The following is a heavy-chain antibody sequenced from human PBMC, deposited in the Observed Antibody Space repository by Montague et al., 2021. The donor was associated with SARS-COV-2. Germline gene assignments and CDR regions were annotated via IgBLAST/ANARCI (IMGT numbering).Heavy chain of an antibody. Sequence: SETLSLTCAVYGGSFSGYYWSWIRQPPGKGQEWIGEINHSGSTKYNPSLESRVTISVDTSKNQFSLKLSSVTAADTAVYYCARGTKGVFTYDYDSSGYASDYWGQGTLVTVSS. CDR2: INHSGST. D-gene: IGHD3-22*01. J-gene: IGHJ4*02. CDR1: GGSFSGYY. CDR3: ARGTKGVFTYDYDSSGYASDY. V-gene: IGHV4-34*01.